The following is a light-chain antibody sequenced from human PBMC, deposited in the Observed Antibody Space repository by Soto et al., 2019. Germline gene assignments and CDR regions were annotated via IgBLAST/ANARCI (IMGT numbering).Light chain of an antibody. V-gene: IGKV3-20*01. CDR1: QSVSSSY. Sequence: EIVLTQSPGTLSLSPGERTTLSCRASQSVSSSYLAWYQQKPGQAPRLLIYGASNRATGIPDRFSGSGSGTDFTLTISRLEPGDFAVYYCQQYGSSPRTFGQGTKVDIK. CDR2: GAS. J-gene: IGKJ1*01. CDR3: QQYGSSPRT.